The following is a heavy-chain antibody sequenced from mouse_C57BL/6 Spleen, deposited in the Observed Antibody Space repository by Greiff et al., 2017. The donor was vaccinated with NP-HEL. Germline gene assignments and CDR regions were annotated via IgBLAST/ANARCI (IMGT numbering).Heavy chain of an antibody. J-gene: IGHJ4*01. CDR1: GYTFTSYW. CDR3: ASAYYSNWDYAMDY. D-gene: IGHD2-5*01. CDR2: IHPNSGST. Sequence: QVQLQQPGAELVKPGASVKLSCKASGYTFTSYWMHWVKQRPGQGLEWIGMIHPNSGSTNYNEKFKSKATLTVDKSSSTAYMQLSSLTSEDSAVYYCASAYYSNWDYAMDYWGQGTSVTVSS. V-gene: IGHV1-64*01.